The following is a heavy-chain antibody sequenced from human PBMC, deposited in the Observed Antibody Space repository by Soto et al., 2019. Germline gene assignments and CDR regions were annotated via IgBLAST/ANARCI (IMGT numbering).Heavy chain of an antibody. Sequence: QVQLVETGGGVVQPGRSLRLSCAASGFTFSSYGMHWDRQAPGKGLEWVAVISYDGSNKYYADSVKGRFTISRDNSKNTLYLQMNSLRAEDTAVYYCAKERYSSSSPDFDYWGQGTLVTVSS. J-gene: IGHJ4*02. CDR1: GFTFSSYG. V-gene: IGHV3-30*18. D-gene: IGHD6-6*01. CDR3: AKERYSSSSPDFDY. CDR2: ISYDGSNK.